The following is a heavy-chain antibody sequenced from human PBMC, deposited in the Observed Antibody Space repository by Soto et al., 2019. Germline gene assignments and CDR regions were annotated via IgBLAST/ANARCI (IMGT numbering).Heavy chain of an antibody. Sequence: GASVKVSCKATGGTFTTYTLNWVRQAPGQGLEWLGGIIPIYGTTNYAQRFQGRVTLTADEATSTAYMELSSLRSEDTAVYYCAGYSSGWFLTYGMDVWGQGTTVTVSS. CDR2: IIPIYGTT. CDR1: GGTFTTYT. D-gene: IGHD6-19*01. J-gene: IGHJ6*02. CDR3: AGYSSGWFLTYGMDV. V-gene: IGHV1-69*13.